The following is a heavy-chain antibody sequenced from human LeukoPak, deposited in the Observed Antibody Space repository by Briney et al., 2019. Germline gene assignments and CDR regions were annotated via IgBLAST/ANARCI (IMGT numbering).Heavy chain of an antibody. CDR2: ISSDGSST. J-gene: IGHJ6*03. CDR3: AREWALPGAYYMDV. V-gene: IGHV3-74*01. CDR1: GFTCRTYW. Sequence: GGSLRLSCAASGFTCRTYWMHWVRQVPGKGLVWVSRISSDGSSTIYADSVKGRFTISRDNANNTLYLQMNSLRGEDTAVYYCAREWALPGAYYMDVWGKGTTVTVSS. D-gene: IGHD1-26*01.